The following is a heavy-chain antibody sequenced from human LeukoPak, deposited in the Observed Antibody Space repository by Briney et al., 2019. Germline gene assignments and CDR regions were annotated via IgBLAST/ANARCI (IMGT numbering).Heavy chain of an antibody. CDR2: ISAYNGNT. CDR1: GYTFTSYG. CDR3: ARANYYGSGSYPPNWWFDP. V-gene: IGHV1-18*01. Sequence: GASVKVSCKASGYTFTSYGISWVRQAPGQGLEWMGWISAYNGNTNYAQKLQGRVTMTTDTSTSTAYMELRSLRSDDTAVYYCARANYYGSGSYPPNWWFDPWGQGTLVTVSS. J-gene: IGHJ5*02. D-gene: IGHD3-10*01.